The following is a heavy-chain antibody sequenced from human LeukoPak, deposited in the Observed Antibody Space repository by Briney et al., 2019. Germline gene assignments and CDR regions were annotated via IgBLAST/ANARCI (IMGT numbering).Heavy chain of an antibody. Sequence: GGSLRLSCVASEFMFSNYGMHWVRQAPGKGLEWVSYISSSSGSIFYTDSVKGRFTISRDNAKNSLYLQMNSLRAEDTAVYYCARDLGYSRSLDYWGRGTLVTVSS. CDR3: ARDLGYSRSLDY. J-gene: IGHJ4*02. D-gene: IGHD6-13*01. V-gene: IGHV3-48*04. CDR1: EFMFSNYG. CDR2: ISSSSGSI.